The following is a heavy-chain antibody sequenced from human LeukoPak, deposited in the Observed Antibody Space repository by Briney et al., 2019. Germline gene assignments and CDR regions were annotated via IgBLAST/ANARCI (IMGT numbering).Heavy chain of an antibody. V-gene: IGHV1-18*01. CDR1: GYTFNSCD. CDR2: TSAYNGNT. J-gene: IGHJ4*02. Sequence: ASVKVSCKASGYTFNSCDISWVRQAPGQGLEWMGWTSAYNGNTNYAQKFQGRVIMTADTSTATAYMELRSLKSDDTAVYYCARRGDRIRFDYWGQGSQVTISS. D-gene: IGHD3-16*01. CDR3: ARRGDRIRFDY.